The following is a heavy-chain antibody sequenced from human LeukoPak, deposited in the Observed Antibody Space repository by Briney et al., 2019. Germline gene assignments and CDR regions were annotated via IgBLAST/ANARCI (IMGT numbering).Heavy chain of an antibody. CDR2: IYYSGST. Sequence: SETLSLTCTVSGGSISSYYWSWIRQPPGRGLEGIGYIYYSGSTNYNPSLKSRVTISVDTSKNQFSLKLSSVTAADTAVYYCARIGTIYDSSGYSTWYFDLWGRGTLVTVSS. D-gene: IGHD3-22*01. CDR1: GGSISSYY. V-gene: IGHV4-59*08. CDR3: ARIGTIYDSSGYSTWYFDL. J-gene: IGHJ2*01.